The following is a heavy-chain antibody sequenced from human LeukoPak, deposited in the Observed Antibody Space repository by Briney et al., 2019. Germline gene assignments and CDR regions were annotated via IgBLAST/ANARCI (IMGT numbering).Heavy chain of an antibody. D-gene: IGHD6-19*01. V-gene: IGHV3-48*03. CDR3: ATLTVASSFDY. CDR2: ISSSGGTR. J-gene: IGHJ4*02. CDR1: VFAFSVYE. Sequence: PGGSLRLSCAASVFAFSVYEMYLVRQAPGKGLEWVSYISSSGGTRYYADSVKGRFTISRDNAKNSLYLQMNSLRAVVTAVYYCATLTVASSFDYWGQGTLVTVSS.